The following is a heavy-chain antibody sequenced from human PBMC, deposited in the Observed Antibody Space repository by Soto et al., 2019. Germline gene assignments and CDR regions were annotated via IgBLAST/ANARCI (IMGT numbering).Heavy chain of an antibody. CDR1: GFTVSSND. CDR2: IYSGGNT. D-gene: IGHD2-2*01. J-gene: IGHJ6*02. Sequence: PGGSLRLSCAASGFTVSSNDMSWVRQAPGKGLEWVSIIYSGGNTYYADSVKGRFTISRHSSKNTLYFQMNSLRAEDTAVYYCARSRDYYYGMDVWGQGTTVTVSS. CDR3: ARSRDYYYGMDV. V-gene: IGHV3-53*04.